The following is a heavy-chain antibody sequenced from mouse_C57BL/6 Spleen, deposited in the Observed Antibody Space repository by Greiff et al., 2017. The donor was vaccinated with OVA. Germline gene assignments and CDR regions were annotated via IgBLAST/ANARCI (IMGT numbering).Heavy chain of an antibody. J-gene: IGHJ1*03. CDR3: ARDRDDGDWYFDV. Sequence: EVKLVESGGGLVKPGGSLKLSCAASGFTFSSYAMSWVRQTPEKRLEWVATISDGGSYTYYPDNVKGRFTISRDNAKNNLYLQMSHLKSEDTAMYYCARDRDDGDWYFDVWGTGTTVTVSS. CDR2: ISDGGSYT. CDR1: GFTFSSYA. V-gene: IGHV5-4*01. D-gene: IGHD2-12*01.